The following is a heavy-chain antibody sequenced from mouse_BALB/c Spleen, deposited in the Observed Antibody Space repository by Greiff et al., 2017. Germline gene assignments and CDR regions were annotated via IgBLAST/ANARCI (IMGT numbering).Heavy chain of an antibody. CDR2: IDPANGNT. CDR1: GFNIKDTY. J-gene: IGHJ3*01. D-gene: IGHD6-1*01. CDR3: ARSPGLEGFAY. Sequence: EVQVVESGAELVKPGASVKLSCTASGFNIKDTYMHWVKQRPEQGLEWIGRIDPANGNTKYDPKFQGKATITADTSSNTAYLQLSSLTSEDTAVYYCARSPGLEGFAYWGQGTLVTVSA. V-gene: IGHV14-3*02.